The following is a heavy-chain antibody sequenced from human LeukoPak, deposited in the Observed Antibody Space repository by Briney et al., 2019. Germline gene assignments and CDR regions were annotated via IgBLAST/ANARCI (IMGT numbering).Heavy chain of an antibody. V-gene: IGHV6-1*01. J-gene: IGHJ4*02. D-gene: IGHD6-19*01. CDR2: TYYRYKWYN. Sequence: SQTLSLTCAISGDTVSSNITAWNWIRQSPSRGLEWLGRTYYRYKWYNDYVVSVKSRITINPDTSKNQFSLQLNPVTPEDTAVYYCARGWAFAYWGQGTLVTVSS. CDR1: GDTVSSNITA. CDR3: ARGWAFAY.